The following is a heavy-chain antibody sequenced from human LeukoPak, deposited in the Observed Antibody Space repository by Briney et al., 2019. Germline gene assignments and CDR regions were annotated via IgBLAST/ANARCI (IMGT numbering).Heavy chain of an antibody. CDR1: GGSISSGDYY. CDR2: IYYSGST. J-gene: IGHJ4*02. V-gene: IGHV4-30-4*01. Sequence: SKTLSLTCTVSGGSISSGDYYWSWIRQPPGKGLEWIGYIYYSGSTYYNPSLKSRVTISVDTSKNQFSLKLSSVTAADTAVYYCARVERRGYSYGAPDYWGQGTLVTVSS. CDR3: ARVERRGYSYGAPDY. D-gene: IGHD5-18*01.